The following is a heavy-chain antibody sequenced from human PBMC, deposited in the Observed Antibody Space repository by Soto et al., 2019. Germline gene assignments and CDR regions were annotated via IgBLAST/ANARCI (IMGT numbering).Heavy chain of an antibody. CDR2: IYHSGST. Sequence: SETLSLTCAVSGGSISSGGYSWSWIRQPPGKGLEWIGYIYHSGSTYYNPSLKSRVTISVDGSKNQFSLKLSSVTAADTAVYYCARRTGKWLDFDYWSQGTLVTVSS. J-gene: IGHJ4*02. CDR3: ARRTGKWLDFDY. V-gene: IGHV4-30-2*01. D-gene: IGHD3-22*01. CDR1: GGSISSGGYS.